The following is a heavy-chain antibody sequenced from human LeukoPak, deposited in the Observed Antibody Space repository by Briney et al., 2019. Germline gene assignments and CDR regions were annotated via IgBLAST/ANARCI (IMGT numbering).Heavy chain of an antibody. J-gene: IGHJ4*02. CDR3: ATGGRSGVALEQ. D-gene: IGHD3-3*01. CDR1: GFIASSNY. V-gene: IGHV3-53*01. CDR2: IYSGSTT. Sequence: GGSLRLSCVVSGFIASSNYMSWVRQAPGKGLEWISLIYSGSTTHYADSVMGRFTISRDNSKTTLFLQMNSLKAEDTAVYYCATGGRSGVALEQWGQGTLVTVSS.